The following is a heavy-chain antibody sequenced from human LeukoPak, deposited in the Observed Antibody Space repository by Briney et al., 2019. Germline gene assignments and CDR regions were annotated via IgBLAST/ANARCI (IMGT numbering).Heavy chain of an antibody. D-gene: IGHD3-22*01. V-gene: IGHV3-21*01. CDR3: ARDLLYYYDSSATDY. CDR2: ISSSSSYI. Sequence: GGSLRLSCAASGFTFSSYSMNWVRQAPGKGLEWVSSISSSSSYIYYADSVMGRFTISRDNAKNSLYLQMNSLRAEDTAVYYCARDLLYYYDSSATDYWGQGTLVTVSS. J-gene: IGHJ4*02. CDR1: GFTFSSYS.